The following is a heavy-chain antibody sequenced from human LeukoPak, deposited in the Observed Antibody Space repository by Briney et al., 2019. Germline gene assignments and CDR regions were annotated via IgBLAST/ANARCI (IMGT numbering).Heavy chain of an antibody. CDR1: GITFRSYG. J-gene: IGHJ5*02. CDR3: AKGARGDTVTSIVGLNWFDP. D-gene: IGHD4-17*01. V-gene: IGHV3-30*18. Sequence: GRSLRLSCAASGITFRSYGMHWVXQAPGKGLEWXXXXXXXXSHKYYADSVKGRFSISRDNSKNTLYLQMNSLRADDTAVYYCAKGARGDTVTSIVGLNWFDPWGQGTLVTVSS. CDR2: XXXXXSHK.